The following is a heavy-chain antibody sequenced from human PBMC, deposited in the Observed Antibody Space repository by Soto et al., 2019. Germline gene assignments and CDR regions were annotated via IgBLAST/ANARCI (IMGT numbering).Heavy chain of an antibody. V-gene: IGHV3-33*01. CDR3: ARDGITIFGVPHGGMDV. D-gene: IGHD3-3*01. CDR2: IWYDGSNK. CDR1: GFTFSSYG. Sequence: PGESLKISCAASGFTFSSYGMHWVRQAPGKGLEWVAVIWYDGSNKYYADSVKGRFTISRDNSKNTLYLQMNSLRAEDTAVYYCARDGITIFGVPHGGMDVWGQGTTVTVSS. J-gene: IGHJ6*02.